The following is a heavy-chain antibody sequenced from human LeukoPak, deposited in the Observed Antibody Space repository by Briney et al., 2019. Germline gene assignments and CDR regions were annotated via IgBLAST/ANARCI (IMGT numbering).Heavy chain of an antibody. CDR1: GYSFANNW. J-gene: IGHJ4*02. V-gene: IGHV5-51*01. CDR2: INPADSDT. D-gene: IGHD6-13*01. CDR3: ARGGSPDY. Sequence: GESLKISCQGSGYSFANNWIGWVRQMPGKGLEWMGIINPADSDTRYGPSFQGQVTISADKSISTAYLQWSSLKASDTAMYYCARGGSPDYWSQGTLVTVS.